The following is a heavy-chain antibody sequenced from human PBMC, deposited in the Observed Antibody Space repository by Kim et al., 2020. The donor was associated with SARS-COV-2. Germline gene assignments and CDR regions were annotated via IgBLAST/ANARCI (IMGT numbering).Heavy chain of an antibody. J-gene: IGHJ2*01. CDR2: ISGSGTST. CDR3: AKETGARNWYFDL. D-gene: IGHD7-27*01. CDR1: GFTFSSYA. Sequence: GGSLRLSCAASGFTFSSYAMKWVRQAPGKGLEWVSVISGSGTSTYYADSVKGRFTISRDSSKNTLYLQMNRLRAEDTAIYYCAKETGARNWYFDLWGRGTLVTVSS. V-gene: IGHV3-23*01.